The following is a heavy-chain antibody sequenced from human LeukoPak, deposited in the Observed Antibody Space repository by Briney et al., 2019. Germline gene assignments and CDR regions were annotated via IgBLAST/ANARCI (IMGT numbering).Heavy chain of an antibody. CDR1: GGSISSSGYY. Sequence: SETLSLTCGVSGGSISSSGYYWNWIRQPSGKGLGWIGYIYHSGSTNYNPSLKSRVTISVDTSKNQFSLKLSSVTAADTAVYYCARGGGYASPIGYWGQGALVTVSS. D-gene: IGHD5-12*01. V-gene: IGHV4-61*08. CDR2: IYHSGST. CDR3: ARGGGYASPIGY. J-gene: IGHJ4*02.